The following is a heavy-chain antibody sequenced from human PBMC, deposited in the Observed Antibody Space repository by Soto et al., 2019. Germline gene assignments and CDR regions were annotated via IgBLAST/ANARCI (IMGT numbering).Heavy chain of an antibody. J-gene: IGHJ6*02. D-gene: IGHD2-8*01. Sequence: ASVKVSCKTSGYTFTNHAMHWVRQAPGQRLEWMGWINGGNGNTKYSQRFQGRVTITRDTSASTAFMELSSLRSEDTAVYYCARDQRSVTNGGKDYYYYGMDVWGQGNTVTVSS. V-gene: IGHV1-3*01. CDR1: GYTFTNHA. CDR2: INGGNGNT. CDR3: ARDQRSVTNGGKDYYYYGMDV.